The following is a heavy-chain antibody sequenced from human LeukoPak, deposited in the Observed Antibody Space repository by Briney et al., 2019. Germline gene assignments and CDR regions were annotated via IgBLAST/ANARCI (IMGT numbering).Heavy chain of an antibody. V-gene: IGHV1-69*13. CDR2: IIPIFGTA. Sequence: ASVKVSCKASGGTFSSYAISWVRQAPGQGLEWMGRIIPIFGTANYAQKFQGRVTITADESTSTAYMELSSLRSEDTAVYYCATSMVRGVTFDYWGQGTLVTVSS. CDR1: GGTFSSYA. CDR3: ATSMVRGVTFDY. J-gene: IGHJ4*02. D-gene: IGHD3-10*01.